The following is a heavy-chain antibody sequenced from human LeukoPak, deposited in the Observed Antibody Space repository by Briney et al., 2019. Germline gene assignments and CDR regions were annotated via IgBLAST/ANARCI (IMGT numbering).Heavy chain of an antibody. V-gene: IGHV1-46*01. D-gene: IGHD3/OR15-3a*01. J-gene: IGHJ4*02. Sequence: ASVTVSCRASGYSFTSHYMHWVRQAPGQGLEWMGIINPSAGSTSYPQKFQGRVTMTRDTSTSTVYMELISMRSEDTAVYSCAAPGASGFVGNFWTGPLDFWGQGTRITVSS. CDR2: INPSAGST. CDR1: GYSFTSHY. CDR3: AAPGASGFVGNFWTGPLDF.